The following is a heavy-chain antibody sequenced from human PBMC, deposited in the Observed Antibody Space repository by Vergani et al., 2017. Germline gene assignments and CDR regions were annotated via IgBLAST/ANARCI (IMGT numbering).Heavy chain of an antibody. CDR3: ASHSSSWHNDAFDI. J-gene: IGHJ3*02. CDR1: GYSISSGYY. D-gene: IGHD6-13*01. Sequence: QVQLQESGPGLVKPSETLSLTCAVSGYSISSGYYWGWIRQPPGKGLEWIGSIYHSGSTYYNPSLKSRVTISVDTSKNQFSLKLSSVTAADTAVYYGASHSSSWHNDAFDIWGQGTMVTVSS. CDR2: IYHSGST. V-gene: IGHV4-38-2*01.